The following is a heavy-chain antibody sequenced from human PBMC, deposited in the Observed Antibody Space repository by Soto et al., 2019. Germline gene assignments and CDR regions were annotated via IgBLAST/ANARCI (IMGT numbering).Heavy chain of an antibody. V-gene: IGHV4-4*07. CDR1: GGSLSKYY. CDR2: ISTSGHV. D-gene: IGHD3-3*01. J-gene: IGHJ4*02. CDR3: ARDNNDFWSLYPLAFDY. Sequence: SETLSLTCIVSGGSLSKYYWSWIRQPAGKGLEWIGRISTSGHVVSKVSLRSRLTMSVDMSNNHFSLKLTSVTAADTAVYYCARDNNDFWSLYPLAFDYWGQGALVTVSS.